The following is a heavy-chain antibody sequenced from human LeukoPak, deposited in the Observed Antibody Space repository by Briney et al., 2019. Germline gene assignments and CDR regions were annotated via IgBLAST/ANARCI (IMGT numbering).Heavy chain of an antibody. V-gene: IGHV4-59*08. CDR1: GGSISSHY. CDR2: IHYSGST. Sequence: SENLSLNGSVSGGSISSHYWSWMRQPPGKGLEWIAYIHYSGSTNDNPSLNSRVTISIDTSKNQFSLKLSSVTAADADVYYCATVEVGAYGIWGQGTMVTVSS. J-gene: IGHJ3*02. D-gene: IGHD2-21*01. CDR3: ATVEVGAYGI.